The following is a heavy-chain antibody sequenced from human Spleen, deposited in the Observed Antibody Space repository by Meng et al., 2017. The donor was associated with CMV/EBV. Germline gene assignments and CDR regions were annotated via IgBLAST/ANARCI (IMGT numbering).Heavy chain of an antibody. CDR2: INHSGRT. V-gene: IGHV4-34*04. Sequence: GSLRLSCGVHGGSFSGYYWIWIRQPPGKGLEWIGEINHSGRTNNNLSLESRYTISIDASKSQFSLKVSSVTAADTAVYYCARVVDPRERRPGVFDMWGQGTLVTVSS. CDR3: ARVVDPRERRPGVFDM. CDR1: GGSFSGYY. J-gene: IGHJ3*02. D-gene: IGHD2-8*01.